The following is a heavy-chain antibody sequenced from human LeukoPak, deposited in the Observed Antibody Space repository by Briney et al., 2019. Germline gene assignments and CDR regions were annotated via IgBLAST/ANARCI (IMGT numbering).Heavy chain of an antibody. Sequence: PGGSLILSCAASGFTFSAFAMHWVRQAPGKGLEWVAAISYDARNKYYAVSVRGRFTISRDNSRNTLFLQLNSLKAEDTAVYFCARGTTDIVADISDAFDIWGQGSVVTVSS. V-gene: IGHV3-30*04. CDR3: ARGTTDIVADISDAFDI. CDR1: GFTFSAFA. D-gene: IGHD5-12*01. CDR2: ISYDARNK. J-gene: IGHJ3*02.